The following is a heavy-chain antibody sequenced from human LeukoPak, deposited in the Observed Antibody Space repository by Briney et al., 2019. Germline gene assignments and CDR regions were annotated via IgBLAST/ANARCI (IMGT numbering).Heavy chain of an antibody. CDR1: GFIFSDYW. J-gene: IGHJ5*02. CDR2: INTDGSRA. Sequence: GGSLRLSCAASGFIFSDYWMHWVRQAPGKGLVWVSGINTDGSRATYADSVKGRLTFSRDNAKNTLYLQMSSLRDEDTAVYYCVRDRPHNWFDPWGQGTLVTVSS. CDR3: VRDRPHNWFDP. V-gene: IGHV3-74*01.